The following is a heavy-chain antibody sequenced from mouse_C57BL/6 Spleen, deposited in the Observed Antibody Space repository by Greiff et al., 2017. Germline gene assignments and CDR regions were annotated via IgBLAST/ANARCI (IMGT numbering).Heavy chain of an antibody. D-gene: IGHD3-2*02. CDR3: ARGETAQATNYAMDY. Sequence: EVQLQQSGPELVKPGASVKIPCKASGYTFTDYNMDWVKQSHGKSLEWIGDINPNNGGTIYNQKFKGKATLTVDKYSSTAYMELRSLPSEDTAVYYCARGETAQATNYAMDYWGQGTSVTVSS. CDR2: INPNNGGT. V-gene: IGHV1-18*01. CDR1: GYTFTDYN. J-gene: IGHJ4*01.